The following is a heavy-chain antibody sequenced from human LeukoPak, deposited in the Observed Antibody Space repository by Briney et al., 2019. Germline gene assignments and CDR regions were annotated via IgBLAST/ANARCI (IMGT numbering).Heavy chain of an antibody. CDR1: GCTYTSYG. CDR3: ARDPTVAGPFDY. CDR2: ISAYNGNT. V-gene: IGHV1-18*01. Sequence: GASVKVSCKASGCTYTSYGISWVRQAPGQGLEWMGWISAYNGNTNYAQKLQGRVTMTTDTSTSTAYMELRSLRSDDTAVYYCARDPTVAGPFDYWGQGTLVTVSS. D-gene: IGHD6-19*01. J-gene: IGHJ4*02.